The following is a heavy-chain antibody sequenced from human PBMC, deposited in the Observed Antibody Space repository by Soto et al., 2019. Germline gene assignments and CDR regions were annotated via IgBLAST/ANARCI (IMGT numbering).Heavy chain of an antibody. D-gene: IGHD1-20*01. CDR2: IYYSGST. Sequence: SETLSLTCTVSGGSISSYYWSWIRQPPGKGLEWIGYIYYSGSTNYNPSLKSRVTISVDTSKNQFSLKLSSVTAADTAVYYCARDRYLGYGMGVWGQGTTVT. V-gene: IGHV4-59*01. J-gene: IGHJ6*02. CDR3: ARDRYLGYGMGV. CDR1: GGSISSYY.